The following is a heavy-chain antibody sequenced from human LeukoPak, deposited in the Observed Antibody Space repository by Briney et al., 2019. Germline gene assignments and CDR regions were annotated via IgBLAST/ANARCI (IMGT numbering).Heavy chain of an antibody. D-gene: IGHD3-9*01. Sequence: GGSLRPSCAASGFTFSSYWTSWVRQAPGKGLEWVANIKQDGSEKYYVDSVKGRFTISRDNAKNSLYLQMNSLRAEDTAVYYCARDGPQDYDILTGYPLFDYWGQGTLATVSS. J-gene: IGHJ4*02. CDR3: ARDGPQDYDILTGYPLFDY. V-gene: IGHV3-7*01. CDR2: IKQDGSEK. CDR1: GFTFSSYW.